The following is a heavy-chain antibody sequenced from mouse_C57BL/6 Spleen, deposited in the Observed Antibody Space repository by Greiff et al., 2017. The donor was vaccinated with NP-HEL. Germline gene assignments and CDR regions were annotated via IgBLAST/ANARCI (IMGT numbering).Heavy chain of an antibody. CDR1: GFTFSSYG. J-gene: IGHJ3*01. V-gene: IGHV5-6*01. Sequence: EVMLVESGGDLVKPGGSLKLSCAASGFTFSSYGMSWVRQTPDKRLEWVATISSGGSYTYYPDSVKGRFTISRDNAKNTLYLQMSSLKSEDTAMYYCARGDGSSTFAYWGQGTLVTVSA. D-gene: IGHD1-1*01. CDR2: ISSGGSYT. CDR3: ARGDGSSTFAY.